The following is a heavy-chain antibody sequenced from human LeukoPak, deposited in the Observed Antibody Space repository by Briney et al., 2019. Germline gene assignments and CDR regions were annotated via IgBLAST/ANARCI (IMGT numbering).Heavy chain of an antibody. D-gene: IGHD5-12*01. CDR3: AKDKGWGYSAYDFYGMDV. CDR1: GFTFSSYG. CDR2: IWYDGSNK. V-gene: IGHV3-33*06. Sequence: GGSLRLSCAASGFTFSSYGMHWVRQAPGKGLEWVAVIWYDGSNKYYADSVKGRFTISRDNSKNTLYLQMNSLRAEDTAVYYCAKDKGWGYSAYDFYGMDVWGQGTTVTVSS. J-gene: IGHJ6*02.